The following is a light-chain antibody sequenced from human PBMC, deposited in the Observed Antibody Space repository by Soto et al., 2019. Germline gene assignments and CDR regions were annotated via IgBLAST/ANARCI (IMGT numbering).Light chain of an antibody. J-gene: IGKJ5*01. CDR3: QQYNNWPLT. Sequence: EIVMTQSPATLSVSPGERATLSCRASQSVSSDLAWYHQKPGQAPRLLIYGASTRATGIPARFSGSGSGTEFTLTINSLQSEDFAVYYCQQYNNWPLTFGQGTRLDIK. CDR2: GAS. V-gene: IGKV3-15*01. CDR1: QSVSSD.